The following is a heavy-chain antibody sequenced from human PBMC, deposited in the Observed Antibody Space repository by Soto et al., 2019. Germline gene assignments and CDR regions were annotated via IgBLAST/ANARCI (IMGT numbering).Heavy chain of an antibody. D-gene: IGHD2-2*01. Sequence: EVQLVESGGGLIQPGGSLRLSCAASGFTVSSNYMSWVRQAPGKGLEWVSVIYSGGSTYYADSVKGRFTISRDNSKNTLYLQMNSLRAEDTAGYDCARAPVRYCIRTSCPFGMDVWGQGTTVTVSS. CDR3: ARAPVRYCIRTSCPFGMDV. CDR2: IYSGGST. V-gene: IGHV3-53*01. J-gene: IGHJ6*02. CDR1: GFTVSSNY.